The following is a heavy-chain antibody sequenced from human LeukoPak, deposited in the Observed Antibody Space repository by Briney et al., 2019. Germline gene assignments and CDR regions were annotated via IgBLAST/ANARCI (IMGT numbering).Heavy chain of an antibody. CDR3: ARGGALRWSFDC. D-gene: IGHD4-23*01. CDR1: GFTFSSYL. Sequence: GGSLRLSCAASGFTFSSYLMTWVRQAPGKGLEWVATINQDGSEKYYVDSVKGRFTISRDNAESSLFLQMNSLRAEDTAVYYCARGGALRWSFDCWGQGSLVTVSS. V-gene: IGHV3-7*01. J-gene: IGHJ4*02. CDR2: INQDGSEK.